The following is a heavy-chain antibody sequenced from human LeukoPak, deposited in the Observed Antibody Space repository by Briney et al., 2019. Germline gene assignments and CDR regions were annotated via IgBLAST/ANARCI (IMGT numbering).Heavy chain of an antibody. J-gene: IGHJ6*02. CDR3: ARAVVMIPFYYYYGMDV. CDR1: GGSFSGYY. V-gene: IGHV4-34*01. Sequence: SETLSLTCAVYGGSFSGYYWSWIRQPPGKGLEWIGEINHGGSTNYNPSLKSRVTISVDTSKNQLSLKLSSVTVADTAVYYCARAVVMIPFYYYYGMDVWGQGTTVTVSS. D-gene: IGHD3-22*01. CDR2: INHGGST.